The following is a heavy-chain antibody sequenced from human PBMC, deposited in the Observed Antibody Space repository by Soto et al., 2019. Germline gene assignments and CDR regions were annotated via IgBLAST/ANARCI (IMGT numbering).Heavy chain of an antibody. CDR2: INHSGST. CDR1: GGSFSGYY. CDR3: ARHYYDRSGYFELDY. D-gene: IGHD3-22*01. V-gene: IGHV4-34*01. Sequence: SETLSLTCAVYGGSFSGYYWIWIRQPPGKGLEWIGEINHSGSTNYNPSLKSRVTISVDTSKNQFSLKLSSVTAADTAVYYCARHYYDRSGYFELDYWVQGTLVTVSS. J-gene: IGHJ4*02.